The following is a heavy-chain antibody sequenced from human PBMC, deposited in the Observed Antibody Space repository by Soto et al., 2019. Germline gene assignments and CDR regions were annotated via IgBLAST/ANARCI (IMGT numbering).Heavy chain of an antibody. CDR3: AKHSDYYNSRGFDY. CDR2: ISGSGGST. CDR1: GFTFSSYA. J-gene: IGHJ4*02. Sequence: XVSLRLSFAASGFTFSSYAMSWVGQAPGKGLEWVSAISGSGGSTYYADSVKGRFTISRDNSKNTLYLQMDSLRAEDTAVYYCAKHSDYYNSRGFDYWGQGTLVTVSS. D-gene: IGHD3-22*01. V-gene: IGHV3-23*01.